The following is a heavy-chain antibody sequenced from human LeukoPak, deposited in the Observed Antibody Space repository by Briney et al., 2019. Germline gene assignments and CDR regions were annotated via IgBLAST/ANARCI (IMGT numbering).Heavy chain of an antibody. J-gene: IGHJ3*02. CDR2: IKQDGGEK. CDR3: AGDRGGSASHGFGAFDI. D-gene: IGHD3-10*01. Sequence: GGSLRLSCAASGFTFSNYWMNWVRQAPGKGLEWVANIKQDGGEKSYVDSVKGRFTISTDNAKNSQHLQMNSLRAEDTAVYYCAGDRGGSASHGFGAFDIWGQGTMVTVSS. CDR1: GFTFSNYW. V-gene: IGHV3-7*01.